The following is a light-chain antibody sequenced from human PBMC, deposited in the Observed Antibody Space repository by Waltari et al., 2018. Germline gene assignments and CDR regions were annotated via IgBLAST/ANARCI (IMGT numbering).Light chain of an antibody. Sequence: QSALTQPPSASGSPGQSVTISCTGPSRDVGGIDYVSWYQLHPGKAPKLLIYEVAKRPSGVPDRFSGSKSANTASLTVSDLQPEDEADYYCSSYGGSNNVLFGGGTKLTVL. CDR3: SSYGGSNNVL. J-gene: IGLJ2*01. CDR1: SRDVGGIDY. V-gene: IGLV2-8*01. CDR2: EVA.